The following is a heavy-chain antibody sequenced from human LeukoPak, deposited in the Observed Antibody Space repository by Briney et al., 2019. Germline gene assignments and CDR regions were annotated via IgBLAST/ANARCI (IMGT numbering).Heavy chain of an antibody. Sequence: GGSQRLSCAASGFTFSSHAMSWVRQAPGKGLEWVSTISGSGGTTYYADSVKGRFTISRDNSKKTLYLQVHSLRAEDTAIYYCAKRHSSSWYNFEYWGQGTLVTVSS. J-gene: IGHJ4*02. CDR1: GFTFSSHA. CDR3: AKRHSSSWYNFEY. D-gene: IGHD6-13*01. CDR2: ISGSGGTT. V-gene: IGHV3-23*01.